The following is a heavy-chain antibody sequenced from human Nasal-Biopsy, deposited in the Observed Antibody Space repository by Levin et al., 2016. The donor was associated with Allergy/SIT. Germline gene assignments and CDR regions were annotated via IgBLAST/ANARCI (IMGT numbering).Heavy chain of an antibody. D-gene: IGHD3-3*01. Sequence: GESLKISCAASGFDFSSYGMHWVRQAPGKGLEWVAVISFDGNNKYHADSVKGRFTISRDNSKNTLYLQMSGLSPEDTGVYYCAKDQRSGRGGDYYYMDVWGTGTTVTVSS. CDR2: ISFDGNNK. V-gene: IGHV3-30*18. CDR1: GFDFSSYG. J-gene: IGHJ6*03. CDR3: AKDQRSGRGGDYYYMDV.